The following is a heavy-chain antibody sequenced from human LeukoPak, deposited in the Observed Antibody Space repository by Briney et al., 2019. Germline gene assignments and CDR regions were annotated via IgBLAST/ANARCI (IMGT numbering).Heavy chain of an antibody. V-gene: IGHV3-23*01. CDR1: GFTFSSYA. Sequence: GGSLRLSCAASGFTFSSYAMSWVRQAPGKGLEWVSAISGSGGSTYYADSVKGRFTISRDNSKNTLYLQMNSLRAEDTAVYYCAKDQGYCTNGVCPPQNSDFDYWGQGTLVTVSS. CDR2: ISGSGGST. CDR3: AKDQGYCTNGVCPPQNSDFDY. D-gene: IGHD2-8*01. J-gene: IGHJ4*02.